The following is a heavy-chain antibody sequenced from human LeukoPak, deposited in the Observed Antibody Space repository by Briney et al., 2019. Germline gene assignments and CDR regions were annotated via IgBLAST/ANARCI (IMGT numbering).Heavy chain of an antibody. Sequence: GGSLRLSCAASGFTFSSYAMSWVRQAPRKGLEWVSSILGSGGGDTTYYADSVKGRFTISRDNSKNTLYLQMNSLRAEDTAVYYCANPHGVRGYFDYWGQGTLVTVSS. CDR3: ANPHGVRGYFDY. CDR2: ILGSGGGDTT. D-gene: IGHD3-3*01. J-gene: IGHJ4*02. V-gene: IGHV3-23*01. CDR1: GFTFSSYA.